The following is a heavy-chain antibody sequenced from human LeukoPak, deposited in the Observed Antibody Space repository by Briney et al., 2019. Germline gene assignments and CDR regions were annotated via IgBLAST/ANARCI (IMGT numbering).Heavy chain of an antibody. V-gene: IGHV4-59*08. CDR1: GGSISSYY. CDR3: AYSSGWYNAFDI. J-gene: IGHJ3*02. Sequence: PSETLSLTCTVSGGSISSYYWSWIRQPPGKGLEWIGYIYYSGSTNYNPSLKSRVTISVDTSKNQFSLKLSSVTAADTAVYYCAYSSGWYNAFDIWGQGTMVTVSS. CDR2: IYYSGST. D-gene: IGHD6-19*01.